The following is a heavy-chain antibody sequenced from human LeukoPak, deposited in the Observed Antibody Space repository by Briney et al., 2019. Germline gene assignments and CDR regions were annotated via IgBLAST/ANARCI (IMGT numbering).Heavy chain of an antibody. CDR2: LIPKFGTP. CDR1: GDTFSNAA. CDR3: AREFDYSRLDY. V-gene: IGHV1-69*06. D-gene: IGHD4-11*01. J-gene: IGHJ4*02. Sequence: ASVRVSCNFSGDTFSNAAVTWVRQAPGQGLEWMGRLIPKFGTPNYAQSFQGRVTFSADTSTGTAYMELNGLTFEDTAVYYCAREFDYSRLDYWGQGTLVTVSS.